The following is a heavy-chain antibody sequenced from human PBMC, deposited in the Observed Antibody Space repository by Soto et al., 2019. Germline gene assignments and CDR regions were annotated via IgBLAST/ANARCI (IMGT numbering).Heavy chain of an antibody. D-gene: IGHD2-21*02. CDR1: GFTFSSYA. Sequence: GGSLRLSCAASGFTFSSYAMHWVRQAPGKGLELVAVISYDGTNKYYADSAKGRFTISRDNSKNTLYLQMNSLRAEDTAVYYCARDLFSVVTATVYYYHGMDVWGQGTTVTVSS. CDR2: ISYDGTNK. V-gene: IGHV3-30-3*01. CDR3: ARDLFSVVTATVYYYHGMDV. J-gene: IGHJ6*02.